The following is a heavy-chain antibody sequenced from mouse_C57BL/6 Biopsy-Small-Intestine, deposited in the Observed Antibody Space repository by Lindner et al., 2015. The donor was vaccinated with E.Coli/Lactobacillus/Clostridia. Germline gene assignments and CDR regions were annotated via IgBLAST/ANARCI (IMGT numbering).Heavy chain of an antibody. V-gene: IGHV1-63*01. D-gene: IGHD4-1*01. CDR2: IYPGGGYT. J-gene: IGHJ2*01. CDR3: AREETGTNYFDY. Sequence: VQLQESGGELVRPGTSVKMSCKASGYTFTDYCIGWAKQRPGHGLEWIGDIYPGGGYTNYNEKFKGKATLTADKSSSTAYMQFSSLTSDDSAIYYCAREETGTNYFDYWGQGTTLTVSS. CDR1: GYTFTDYC.